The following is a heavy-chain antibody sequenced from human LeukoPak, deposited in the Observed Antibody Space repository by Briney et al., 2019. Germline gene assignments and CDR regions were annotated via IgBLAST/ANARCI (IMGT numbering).Heavy chain of an antibody. CDR1: GGSISSGGYY. CDR3: ARVVVVAATGYWFDP. CDR2: IYHSGST. V-gene: IGHV4-30-2*01. D-gene: IGHD2-15*01. Sequence: SQTLSLTCTVSGGSISSGGYYWSWIRQPPGKGLEWIGYIYHSGSTYYNPSLKSRVTISVDRSKNQFSLKLSSVTAADTAVYYCARVVVVAATGYWFDPWGQGTLVTVSS. J-gene: IGHJ5*02.